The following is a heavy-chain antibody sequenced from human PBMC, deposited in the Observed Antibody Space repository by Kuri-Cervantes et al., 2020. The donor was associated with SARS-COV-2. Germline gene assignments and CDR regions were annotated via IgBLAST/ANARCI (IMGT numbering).Heavy chain of an antibody. Sequence: ASVKVSCKVSGYSLTELSMHWVRQAPGKGLEWMGGFDPEDGETIYAQKFQGRVTVTEDTSTDTAYMELSSLRSEDTAVYYCATGFYRAMVPEEDYYYGMDVWGQGTTVTVSS. CDR2: FDPEDGET. J-gene: IGHJ6*02. V-gene: IGHV1-24*01. CDR1: GYSLTELS. CDR3: ATGFYRAMVPEEDYYYGMDV. D-gene: IGHD5-18*01.